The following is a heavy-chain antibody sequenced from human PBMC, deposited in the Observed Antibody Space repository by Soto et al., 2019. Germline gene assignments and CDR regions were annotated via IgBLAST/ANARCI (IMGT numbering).Heavy chain of an antibody. V-gene: IGHV4-31*03. CDR3: ARDIRFLECFKPPTLPDAYGMDV. Sequence: SETLSLTCTVSGGSISSGGYYWSWIRQHPGKGLEWIGYIYYSGSTYYNPSLKSRVTISVDTSKNQFSLKLSSVTAADTAVYYCARDIRFLECFKPPTLPDAYGMDVWGQGTTVTVSS. CDR2: IYYSGST. J-gene: IGHJ6*02. D-gene: IGHD3-3*01. CDR1: GGSISSGGYY.